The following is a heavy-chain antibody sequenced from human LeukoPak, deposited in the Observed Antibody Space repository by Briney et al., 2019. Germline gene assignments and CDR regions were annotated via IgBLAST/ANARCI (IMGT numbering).Heavy chain of an antibody. CDR3: ASHYQLLAAFDI. D-gene: IGHD2-2*01. CDR2: IYYSGST. J-gene: IGHJ3*02. V-gene: IGHV4-39*07. Sequence: SETPSLTCTVSGGSISSSSYYCGWIRQPPGKGLEWIGSIYYSGSTYYNPSLKSRVTISVDTSKNQFSLKPSSVTAADTAVYYCASHYQLLAAFDIWGQGTMVTVSS. CDR1: GGSISSSSYY.